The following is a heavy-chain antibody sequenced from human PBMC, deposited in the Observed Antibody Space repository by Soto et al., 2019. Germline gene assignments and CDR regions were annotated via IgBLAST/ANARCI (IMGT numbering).Heavy chain of an antibody. J-gene: IGHJ6*02. Sequence: PGGSLRLSCAASGFTVSVNLMNWVRQAPGKGLEWVSVINSGGTTDYADSVKGRFTISRDISRNTLYLQMNSLRAEDTAVYYCVRENYYYGMDVWGQGTKVTVSS. CDR2: INSGGTT. V-gene: IGHV3-66*01. CDR3: VRENYYYGMDV. CDR1: GFTVSVNL.